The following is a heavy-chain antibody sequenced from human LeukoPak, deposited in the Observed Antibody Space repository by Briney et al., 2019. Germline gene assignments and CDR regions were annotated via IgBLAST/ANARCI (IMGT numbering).Heavy chain of an antibody. D-gene: IGHD3-10*01. CDR3: ARYTSGGLYGFDI. Sequence: SETLSLTCAVSGYSISSGYYWGWIRQPPGKGLEWIGSIYHSGSTYYNPSLKSRVTISVDTSKNHFSLRLSSVTAADTAVYYCARYTSGGLYGFDIWGQGTMVTVSS. CDR1: GYSISSGYY. CDR2: IYHSGST. J-gene: IGHJ3*02. V-gene: IGHV4-38-2*01.